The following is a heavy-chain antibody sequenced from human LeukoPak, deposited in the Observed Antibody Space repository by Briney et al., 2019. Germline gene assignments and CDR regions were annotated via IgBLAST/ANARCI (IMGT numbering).Heavy chain of an antibody. V-gene: IGHV7-4-1*02. D-gene: IGHD5-24*01. CDR3: ARGRDGYIYY. CDR1: GYTFTNYA. Sequence: ASVKVSCKASGYTFTNYAMNWVRQAPGQGLGWMGWINTNTGNPTYAQGFTGRFVFSLDTSVNTAYLQITSLTAEDTAVYYCARGRDGYIYYWGQGTLVTVSS. CDR2: INTNTGNP. J-gene: IGHJ4*02.